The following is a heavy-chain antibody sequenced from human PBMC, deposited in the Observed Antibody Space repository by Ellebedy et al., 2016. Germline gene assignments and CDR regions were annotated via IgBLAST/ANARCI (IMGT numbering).Heavy chain of an antibody. Sequence: ASVKVSCKASGFTFTSSAMQWVRQARGQRLEWIGWIVVGSGNTNYAQKFQERVTITRDMSTSTAYMELSSLRSEDTAVYYCAADGITIFGVVPNYGIDVWGQGTTVTVSS. CDR2: IVVGSGNT. D-gene: IGHD3-3*01. V-gene: IGHV1-58*02. CDR1: GFTFTSSA. CDR3: AADGITIFGVVPNYGIDV. J-gene: IGHJ6*02.